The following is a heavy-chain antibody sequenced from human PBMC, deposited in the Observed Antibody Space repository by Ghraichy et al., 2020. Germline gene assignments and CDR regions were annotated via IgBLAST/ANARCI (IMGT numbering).Heavy chain of an antibody. V-gene: IGHV1-18*01. D-gene: IGHD3-22*01. CDR3: ARSVYYYDSSGSSALFDY. CDR1: GYTFTSYG. J-gene: IGHJ4*02. CDR2: ISAYNGNT. Sequence: ASVKVSCKASGYTFTSYGISWVRQAPGQGLEWMGWISAYNGNTNYAQKLQGRVTMTTDTSTSTAYMELRSLRSDDTAVYYCARSVYYYDSSGSSALFDYWGQGTLVTVSS.